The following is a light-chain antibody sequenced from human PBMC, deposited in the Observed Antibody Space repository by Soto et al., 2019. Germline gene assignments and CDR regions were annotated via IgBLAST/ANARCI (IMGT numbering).Light chain of an antibody. Sequence: EIVMTQSPVTLSVSPGERATLSCRASQSVRSNLAWYQQKPGQAPRLLMYDASTRATGIPARFSGSGSGTEFTLTISSLQSEDFAVYYCQPYNNWPPWTFGQGTKVDIK. CDR2: DAS. V-gene: IGKV3-15*01. CDR3: QPYNNWPPWT. J-gene: IGKJ1*01. CDR1: QSVRSN.